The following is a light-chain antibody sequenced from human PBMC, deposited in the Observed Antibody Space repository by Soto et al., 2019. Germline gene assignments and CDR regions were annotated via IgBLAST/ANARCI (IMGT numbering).Light chain of an antibody. CDR1: SGSIASNS. J-gene: IGLJ3*02. CDR2: DNN. Sequence: QSVSDSPGKTVTISCTRSSGSIASNSVQWYQQRPGSAPTTVIYDNNQRPSGVPDRFSGSIDRSSNSASLTISGLRTEDEADFYCQSYNGNNQVFGGGTQLTVL. V-gene: IGLV6-57*03. CDR3: QSYNGNNQV.